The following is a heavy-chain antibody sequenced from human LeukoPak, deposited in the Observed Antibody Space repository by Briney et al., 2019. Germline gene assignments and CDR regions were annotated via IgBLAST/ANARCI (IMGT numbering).Heavy chain of an antibody. CDR1: GFTFNSYS. D-gene: IGHD5-12*01. Sequence: GGSLRLSCAASGFTFNSYSMNWVRQAPGKGLEWVSSISSSSSYIYYADSVKGRFTISRDNAKKSLYLQMNSLRAEDTAVYYCARQGVGYDEPIDYWGQGTLVTVSS. CDR2: ISSSSSYI. J-gene: IGHJ4*02. CDR3: ARQGVGYDEPIDY. V-gene: IGHV3-21*01.